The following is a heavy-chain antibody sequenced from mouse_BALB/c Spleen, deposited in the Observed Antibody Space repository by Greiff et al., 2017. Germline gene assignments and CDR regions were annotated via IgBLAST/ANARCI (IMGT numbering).Heavy chain of an antibody. CDR3: ARIDYDYAMDY. J-gene: IGHJ4*01. CDR2: ISSGSSTI. Sequence: EVKLVESGGGLVKPGGSLKLSCAASGFTFSSFGMHWVRQAPEKGLEWVAYISSGSSTIYYADTVKGRFTISRDNPKNTLFLQMTSLRSEDTAMYYCARIDYDYAMDYWGQGTSVTVSS. D-gene: IGHD2-4*01. V-gene: IGHV5-17*02. CDR1: GFTFSSFG.